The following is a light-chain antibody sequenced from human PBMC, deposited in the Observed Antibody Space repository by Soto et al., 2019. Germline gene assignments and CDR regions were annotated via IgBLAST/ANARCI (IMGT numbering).Light chain of an antibody. J-gene: IGKJ4*01. CDR2: AAS. Sequence: IQMTQSPSSLSASVGGRFTITFLASQDISNDLGWYQQKPGKAPKSLIFAASSLQSGVPSKFIGTGSGTDFTLTISSLQAEDVATYFCQQYPSYPLTFGGGTKVDIK. CDR1: QDISND. V-gene: IGKV1-16*02. CDR3: QQYPSYPLT.